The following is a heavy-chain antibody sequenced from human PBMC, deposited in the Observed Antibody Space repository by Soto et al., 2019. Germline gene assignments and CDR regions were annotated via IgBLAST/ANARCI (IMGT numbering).Heavy chain of an antibody. D-gene: IGHD6-13*01. J-gene: IGHJ4*02. Sequence: GGSLRLSCAAPGFTFSSYAMSWVRQAPGKGLEWVSVISGSGGSTYYADSVKGRFTISRDNSKNTLYLQMNSLKTEDTAVYYCTTDQGYSSSWYGGSFDYWGQGTLVTVSS. CDR3: TTDQGYSSSWYGGSFDY. CDR2: ISGSGGST. V-gene: IGHV3-23*01. CDR1: GFTFSSYA.